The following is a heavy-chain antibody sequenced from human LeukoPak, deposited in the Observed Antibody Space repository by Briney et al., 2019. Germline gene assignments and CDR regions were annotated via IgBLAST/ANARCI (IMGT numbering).Heavy chain of an antibody. CDR3: SRGLDRSKPGY. J-gene: IGHJ4*02. Sequence: SQTLSLTCTVSGASFSSGDQYWNWIRQSPGKGLEWIGSIHPSGTLYNNPSLESRVTMSMDTSKNQFSLNLNSVTAADTAVYFCSRGLDRSKPGYWGQGTLVTVSS. CDR1: GASFSSGDQY. CDR2: IHPSGTL. V-gene: IGHV4-31*03. D-gene: IGHD2-2*03.